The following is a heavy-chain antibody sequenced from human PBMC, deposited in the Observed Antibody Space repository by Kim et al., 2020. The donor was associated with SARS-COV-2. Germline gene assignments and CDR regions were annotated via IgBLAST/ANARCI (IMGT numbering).Heavy chain of an antibody. CDR2: IYGNDEK. D-gene: IGHD2-8*01. J-gene: IGHJ6*02. Sequence: SGPTLVNPTQTLTLTCSFSGFSLTPDRLVGVTWVRQPPGKALEWLALIYGNDEKRYTPSLKSRPTIAKDTTENRVVLTLTNVDPVDTGTYYCAHDSPGLYGFDVWSQGTTVTVSS. V-gene: IGHV2-5*01. CDR3: AHDSPGLYGFDV. CDR1: GFSLTPDRLVG.